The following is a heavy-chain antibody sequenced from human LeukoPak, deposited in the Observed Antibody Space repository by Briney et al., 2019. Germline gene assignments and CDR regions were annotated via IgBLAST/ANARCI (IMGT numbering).Heavy chain of an antibody. V-gene: IGHV3-33*06. Sequence: GRFLRLSCAASGFTFSTYGMHWVRQAPGRGLEWVAVIWFDGSNKYNADSVRGRFTISRDNSKNTLYLEMNSLRDEDTAVYYCAKASGRYCSSTRCQAPLDYWGQGTLVTVSS. D-gene: IGHD2-2*01. CDR2: IWFDGSNK. CDR3: AKASGRYCSSTRCQAPLDY. J-gene: IGHJ4*02. CDR1: GFTFSTYG.